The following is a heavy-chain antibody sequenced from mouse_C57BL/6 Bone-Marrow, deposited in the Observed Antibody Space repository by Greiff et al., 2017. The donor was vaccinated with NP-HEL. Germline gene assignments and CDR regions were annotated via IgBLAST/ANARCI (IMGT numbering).Heavy chain of an antibody. V-gene: IGHV5-17*01. J-gene: IGHJ3*01. Sequence: EVHLVESGGGLVNPGGSLKLSCAASGFTFSDYGMHWVRQAPEKGLEWVAYISSGSSTIYYADTVKGRFTISRDNAKNTLFLQMTSLRSEDTAMYYCARPGAVVEGFAYWGQGTLVTVSA. CDR1: GFTFSDYG. CDR3: ARPGAVVEGFAY. D-gene: IGHD1-1*01. CDR2: ISSGSSTI.